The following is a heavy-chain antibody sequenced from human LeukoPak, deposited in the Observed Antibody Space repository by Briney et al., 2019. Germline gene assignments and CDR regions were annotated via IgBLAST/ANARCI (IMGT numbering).Heavy chain of an antibody. CDR2: ISYDGSNK. CDR3: ARNSGGRIAAAGHYYYYYMDV. CDR1: GFTFSGYA. J-gene: IGHJ6*03. V-gene: IGHV3-30*04. Sequence: PGGSLRLSCAASGFTFSGYAMHWVRQAPGKGLEWVAVISYDGSNKYYADSVKGRFTISRDNSKNTLYLQMNSLRAEDTAVYYCARNSGGRIAAAGHYYYYYMDVWGKGTTVTVSS. D-gene: IGHD6-13*01.